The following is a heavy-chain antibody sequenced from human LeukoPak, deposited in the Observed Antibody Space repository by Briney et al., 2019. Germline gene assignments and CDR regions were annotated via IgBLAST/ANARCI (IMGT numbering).Heavy chain of an antibody. CDR3: ARAVSPRSRVPAAMNAFDI. J-gene: IGHJ3*02. CDR2: IYTSGST. Sequence: SETLSLTCTVSGGSISSGSYYWSWIRQPAGKGLEWIGRIYTSGSTNYNPSLKSRVTISVDTSKNQFSLKLSSVTAADTAVYYCARAVSPRSRVPAAMNAFDIWGQGTMVTVSS. D-gene: IGHD2-2*01. CDR1: GGSISSGSYY. V-gene: IGHV4-61*02.